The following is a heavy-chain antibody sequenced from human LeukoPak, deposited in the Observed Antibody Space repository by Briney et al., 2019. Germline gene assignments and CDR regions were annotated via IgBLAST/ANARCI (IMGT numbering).Heavy chain of an antibody. CDR1: GFTVSNNY. V-gene: IGHV3-53*05. CDR2: IYSGGST. D-gene: IGHD6-13*01. J-gene: IGHJ4*02. Sequence: GGSLRLSCSASGFTVSNNYMSWVRQAPGKGLEWVSVIYSGGSTYYADSVKGRFTISRDNSKNTLYLQLGSLRAEDMAVYYCARDRVGSSWSEFDYWGQGTLVTVSS. CDR3: ARDRVGSSWSEFDY.